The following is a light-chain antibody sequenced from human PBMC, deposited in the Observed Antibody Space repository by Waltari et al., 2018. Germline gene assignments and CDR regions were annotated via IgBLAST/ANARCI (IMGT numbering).Light chain of an antibody. Sequence: QSALTQPPSASGSPGQSVTISCTGTSSDVGGYNYFSWYQQHPRKPPKPMVYEVRNRPSGVPDRFAGSKSGNTASLTVSGLQAEDEADYYCSSFAGSNNYVFGTGTKVTVL. CDR3: SSFAGSNNYV. J-gene: IGLJ1*01. V-gene: IGLV2-8*01. CDR2: EVR. CDR1: SSDVGGYNY.